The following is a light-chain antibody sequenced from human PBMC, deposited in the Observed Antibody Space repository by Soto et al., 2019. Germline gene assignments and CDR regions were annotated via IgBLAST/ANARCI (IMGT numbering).Light chain of an antibody. CDR3: QQYGSSGT. J-gene: IGKJ1*01. Sequence: EIVLTQSPGTLSLSPGERATLSCRASQSVSNNYLAWYQQKPGQAPRLLTYGASNRATGIPDRFSGSGSGTDFTLTISRLEPEDFAVYYCQQYGSSGTFGQGTK. CDR1: QSVSNNY. CDR2: GAS. V-gene: IGKV3-20*01.